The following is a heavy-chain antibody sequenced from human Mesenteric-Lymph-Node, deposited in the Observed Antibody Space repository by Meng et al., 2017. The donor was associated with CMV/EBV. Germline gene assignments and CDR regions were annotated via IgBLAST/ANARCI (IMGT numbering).Heavy chain of an antibody. Sequence: GESLKISCAASGFVFTSYWMTWVRQAPGKGLEWVANIKRDGSERYYVDSVKGRFTISRDNTKNSLYLEMNSLRAEDTAVYYCARGQIDYDSSGYYYWGQGTLVTVSS. CDR1: GFVFTSYW. V-gene: IGHV3-7*04. J-gene: IGHJ4*02. CDR3: ARGQIDYDSSGYYY. D-gene: IGHD3-22*01. CDR2: IKRDGSER.